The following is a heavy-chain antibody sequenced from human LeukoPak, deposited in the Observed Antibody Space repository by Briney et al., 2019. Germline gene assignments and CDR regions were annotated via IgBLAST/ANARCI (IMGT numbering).Heavy chain of an antibody. CDR2: IYSSGST. Sequence: SETLSLTCTVSGGSISSYYWSWIRQPPGKGREWIGYIYSSGSTNYNPSLKSRVTISVATSKNQFSLKESSVTAADTAVYYCARHFYGSGSYRAYGMDVWGQGTTVTVSS. D-gene: IGHD3-10*01. J-gene: IGHJ6*02. CDR3: ARHFYGSGSYRAYGMDV. V-gene: IGHV4-59*08. CDR1: GGSISSYY.